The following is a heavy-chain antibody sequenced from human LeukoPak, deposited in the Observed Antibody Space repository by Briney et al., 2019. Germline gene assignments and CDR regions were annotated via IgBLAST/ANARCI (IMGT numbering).Heavy chain of an antibody. Sequence: ASETLSLTCTVSGGSIRSSYYYWGWIRQPPGKGLEWIGSIYDSGSTYYNPSLKSRVTISVDTSKNQFSLKLNSVTAADTAVYYCARGPLTGYYNVADYWGQGTLVTVSS. V-gene: IGHV4-39*01. CDR1: GGSIRSSYYY. CDR3: ARGPLTGYYNVADY. J-gene: IGHJ4*02. D-gene: IGHD3-9*01. CDR2: IYDSGST.